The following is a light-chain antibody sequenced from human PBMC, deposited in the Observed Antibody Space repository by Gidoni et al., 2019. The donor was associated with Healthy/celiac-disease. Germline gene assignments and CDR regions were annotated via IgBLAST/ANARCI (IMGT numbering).Light chain of an antibody. Sequence: EIVMTQSQATLSVSQGERSTISSRASQCVSCYLAWYQQKPGQAPRLLIYGASTRATGIPARFSGSGSGPEFTLTISSLQSEDFAVYYCQQYNNWPYTFGQGTKLEIK. CDR3: QQYNNWPYT. CDR1: QCVSCY. V-gene: IGKV3-15*01. CDR2: GAS. J-gene: IGKJ2*01.